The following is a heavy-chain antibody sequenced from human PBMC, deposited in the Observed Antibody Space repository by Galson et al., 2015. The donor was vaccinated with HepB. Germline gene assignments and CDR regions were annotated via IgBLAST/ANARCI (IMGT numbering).Heavy chain of an antibody. J-gene: IGHJ6*02. CDR2: INTNTGNP. CDR3: ARDRVAVAGTYYYYGMDV. D-gene: IGHD6-19*01. CDR1: GYTFTSYA. Sequence: SGAEVKKPGASVKVPCKASGYTFTSYAMNWVRQAPGQGLEWMGWINTNTGNPTYAQGFTGRFVFSLDTSVSTAYLQISSLKAEDTAVYYCARDRVAVAGTYYYYGMDVWGQGTTVTVSS. V-gene: IGHV7-4-1*02.